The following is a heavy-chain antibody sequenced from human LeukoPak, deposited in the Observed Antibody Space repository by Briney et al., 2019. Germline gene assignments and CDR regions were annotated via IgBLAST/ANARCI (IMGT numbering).Heavy chain of an antibody. J-gene: IGHJ6*03. CDR1: EFTFSGYG. Sequence: GGSLRLSCAASEFTFSGYGMSWVRQAPGEGLEWVSAISGSGGSTYYADSVKGRFTISRDNSKNTLYLQMNSLRAEDTAVYYCAKGPHYDYVGGSAETGYYYYYYMDVWGKGTTVTVSS. CDR3: AKGPHYDYVGGSAETGYYYYYYMDV. CDR2: ISGSGGST. D-gene: IGHD3-16*01. V-gene: IGHV3-23*01.